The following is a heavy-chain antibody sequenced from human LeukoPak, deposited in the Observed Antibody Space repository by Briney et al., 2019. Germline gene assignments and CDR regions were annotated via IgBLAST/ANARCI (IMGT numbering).Heavy chain of an antibody. CDR3: ASQGYSGYDLAY. J-gene: IGHJ4*02. CDR2: ISSSSSYI. V-gene: IGHV3-21*01. D-gene: IGHD5-12*01. Sequence: GRSLRLSCAASGFTFSSYSMNWVRQAPGKGLEWVSSISSSSSYIYYADSVKGRFTISRDNAKNSLYLQMNSLRAEDTAVYYCASQGYSGYDLAYWGQGTLVTVSS. CDR1: GFTFSSYS.